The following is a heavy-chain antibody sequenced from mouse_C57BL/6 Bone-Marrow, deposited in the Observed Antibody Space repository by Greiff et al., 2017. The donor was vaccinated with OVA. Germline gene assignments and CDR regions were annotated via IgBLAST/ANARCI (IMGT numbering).Heavy chain of an antibody. J-gene: IGHJ3*01. Sequence: EVKLLESGAELARPGASVKMSCKTSGYTFTSYWMHWVKQRPGQGLEWIGAIYPGNGATSYNQKFKGKAKLSAVTSASTAYMELSSLTYEDSAVYYCTGYDYDGFAYWGQGTLVTVSA. CDR2: IYPGNGAT. D-gene: IGHD2-4*01. CDR3: TGYDYDGFAY. CDR1: GYTFTSYW. V-gene: IGHV1-5*01.